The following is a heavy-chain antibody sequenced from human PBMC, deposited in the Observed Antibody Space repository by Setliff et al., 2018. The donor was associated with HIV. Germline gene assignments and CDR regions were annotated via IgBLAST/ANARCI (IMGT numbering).Heavy chain of an antibody. CDR1: GYTLGGNY. Sequence: ASVKVSCKASGYTLGGNYMHWVRQAPGQGLEWMGWIDPNSGGTNYAQKFEGRLTMTRDTTVNTVYIEVSSLRSDDTAVYYCSRDVGVPGRGNALEYWGQGIPVTVSS. CDR2: IDPNSGGT. J-gene: IGHJ4*02. V-gene: IGHV1-2*02. CDR3: SRDVGVPGRGNALEY. D-gene: IGHD3-10*01.